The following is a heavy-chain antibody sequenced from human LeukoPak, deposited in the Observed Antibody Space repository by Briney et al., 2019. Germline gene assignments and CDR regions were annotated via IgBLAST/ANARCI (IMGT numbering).Heavy chain of an antibody. J-gene: IGHJ4*02. CDR2: ISGSGGST. CDR1: GFTFSNHG. Sequence: GGSLRLSCAASGFTFSNHGMSWVRQAPGKGLEWVSAISGSGGSTYYADSVKGRFTISRDNSKNTLYLQMNSLRAEDTAVYYCAKDKIEPWIQLWKPFDYWGQGTLVTVSS. D-gene: IGHD5-18*01. CDR3: AKDKIEPWIQLWKPFDY. V-gene: IGHV3-23*01.